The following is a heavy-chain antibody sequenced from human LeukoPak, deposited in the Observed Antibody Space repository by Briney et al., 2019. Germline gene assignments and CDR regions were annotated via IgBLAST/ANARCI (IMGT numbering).Heavy chain of an antibody. J-gene: IGHJ6*04. Sequence: SETLSLTCAVYGGSFSGYYWSWIRQPPGKGLEWIGEINHSGSTNYNPSLKSRVTISVDTSKNQFSLKLSSVTAADPAVYYCARFRLYYNSSGYSSAYTNGMEAGGKGTTVTASS. CDR2: INHSGST. CDR1: GGSFSGYY. D-gene: IGHD3-22*01. CDR3: ARFRLYYNSSGYSSAYTNGMEA. V-gene: IGHV4-34*01.